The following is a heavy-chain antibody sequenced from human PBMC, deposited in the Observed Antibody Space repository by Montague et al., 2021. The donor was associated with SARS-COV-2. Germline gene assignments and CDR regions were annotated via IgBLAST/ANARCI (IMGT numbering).Heavy chain of an antibody. D-gene: IGHD3-3*01. J-gene: IGHJ4*02. CDR3: ARRPTSSITIFGVAQLRWGFDF. CDR2: IYYSGST. Sequence: SETLSLTCTVSGGSISSSSYYWGWIRQPPGKGLEWIGSIYYSGSTYYNPSLKSRVTISVDTSKNQFSLKLSSVTAADTAVYYCARRPTSSITIFGVAQLRWGFDFWGQGTLVTVSS. V-gene: IGHV4-39*01. CDR1: GGSISSSSYY.